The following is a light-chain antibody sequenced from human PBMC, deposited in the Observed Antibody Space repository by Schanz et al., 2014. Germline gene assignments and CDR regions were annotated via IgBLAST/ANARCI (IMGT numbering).Light chain of an antibody. CDR2: GNS. Sequence: QSVLTQPPSVSGAPGQRVTISCTGSSSNIGAGYDVHWYQQLPGTAPKLLIYGNSNRPSGVPDRFSGSKSGTSASLAISGLRSEDEADYYCAAWHDSLSGWVFGGGTKVTVL. J-gene: IGLJ3*02. V-gene: IGLV1-40*01. CDR3: AAWHDSLSGWV. CDR1: SSNIGAGYD.